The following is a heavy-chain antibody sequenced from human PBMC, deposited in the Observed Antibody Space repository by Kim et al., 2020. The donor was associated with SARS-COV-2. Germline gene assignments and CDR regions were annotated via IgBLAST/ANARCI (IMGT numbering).Heavy chain of an antibody. D-gene: IGHD4-4*01. Sequence: IYSADSVMGRFTISRDNDKNSLYLQMNSLRAEDTAVYYCARGPNYSPFDYWGQGTLVTVSS. V-gene: IGHV3-48*03. J-gene: IGHJ4*02. CDR3: ARGPNYSPFDY. CDR2: I.